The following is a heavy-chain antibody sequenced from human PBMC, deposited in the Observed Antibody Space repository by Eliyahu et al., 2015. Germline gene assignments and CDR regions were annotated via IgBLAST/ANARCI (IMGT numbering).Heavy chain of an antibody. CDR3: ARTSGLGYCSSTSCYVDYYYYGMDV. Sequence: QLQLQESGXGLVKPSETLSLTCTVSGGSISSSSYYWGWXRXPPGKGLEWIGRIYYSWSTYYNPSLKSRVTISVDTSKNQFSLKLSSVTAADTAVYYCARTSGLGYCSSTSCYVDYYYYGMDVWGQGTTVTVSS. V-gene: IGHV4-39*07. J-gene: IGHJ6*02. CDR2: IYYSWST. D-gene: IGHD2-2*01. CDR1: GGSISSSSYY.